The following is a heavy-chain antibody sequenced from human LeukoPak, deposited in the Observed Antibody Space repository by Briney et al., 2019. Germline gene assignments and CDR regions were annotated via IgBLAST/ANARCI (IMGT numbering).Heavy chain of an antibody. CDR2: IYHNGRT. CDR1: GGSISSYY. CDR3: ASFSDYGGNFFDY. Sequence: SETLSLTCTVFGGSISSYYWSWIRQPPGKGLEWIGYIYHNGRTNYNPSLKSRVTISVDTSENQFSLKLSSVTAADTAVYYCASFSDYGGNFFDYWGQGTLVTVSS. D-gene: IGHD4-23*01. V-gene: IGHV4-59*08. J-gene: IGHJ4*02.